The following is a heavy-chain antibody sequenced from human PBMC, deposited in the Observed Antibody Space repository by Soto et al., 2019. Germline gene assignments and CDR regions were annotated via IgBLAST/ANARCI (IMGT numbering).Heavy chain of an antibody. CDR3: ARGLRGSDAFDI. CDR1: GGTFSNYP. CDR2: IIPIFGTT. V-gene: IGHV1-69*18. D-gene: IGHD3-16*01. Sequence: QVQLVQSGTEVKKPGSSVKVSCKASGGTFSNYPISWVRQAPGQGLEWMGTIIPIFGTTNYAQKFQGRVTIAADESTSTAYMDLSSLTSDDTAVYYCARGLRGSDAFDIWGHGTMVTVSS. J-gene: IGHJ3*02.